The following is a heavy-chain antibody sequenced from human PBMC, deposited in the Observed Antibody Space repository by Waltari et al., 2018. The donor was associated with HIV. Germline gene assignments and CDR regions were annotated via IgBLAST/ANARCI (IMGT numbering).Heavy chain of an antibody. CDR3: TRVSIYYYGSGSYFQR. CDR2: FRGKGYGGTQ. CDR1: GFPFADYA. D-gene: IGHD3-10*01. J-gene: IGHJ1*01. V-gene: IGHV3-49*04. Sequence: ELQLVESGGALGQPGRSLRPSCTAFGFPFADYALSWVRHAPGRGMWWVGSFRGKGYGGTQEYAGYVNGRLTSSRDDSKSIAYLQMSSMKTEDTAVYYCTRVSIYYYGSGSYFQRWGQGTLVPVSS.